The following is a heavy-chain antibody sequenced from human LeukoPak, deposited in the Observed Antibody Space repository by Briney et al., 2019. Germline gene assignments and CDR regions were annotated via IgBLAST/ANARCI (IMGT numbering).Heavy chain of an antibody. J-gene: IGHJ4*02. Sequence: GPSVKVSCKASGYTFTRYYMHWVRQAPGQGLEWMGGINPSGGSTSYAQKFQGRVTMTRDTSTSTVYMELSSLRSEDTAVYYCARGPMTTADYWGQGTLVTVSS. CDR2: INPSGGST. CDR3: ARGPMTTADY. D-gene: IGHD4-17*01. V-gene: IGHV1-46*01. CDR1: GYTFTRYY.